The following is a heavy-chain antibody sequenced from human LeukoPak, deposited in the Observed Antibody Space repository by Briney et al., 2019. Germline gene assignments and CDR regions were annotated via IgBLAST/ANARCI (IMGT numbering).Heavy chain of an antibody. CDR2: ISAYSGNT. CDR1: GYTFTSFG. J-gene: IGHJ5*02. Sequence: ASVKVSCKASGYTFTSFGFSWVRQAPGQGLEWMGWISAYSGNTNYAQKFQGRVTMTTDTSTSTAYMELRSLRSDDTAVYYCARELVVYARFWFDPWGQGTLVTVSS. D-gene: IGHD2-8*02. V-gene: IGHV1-18*01. CDR3: ARELVVYARFWFDP.